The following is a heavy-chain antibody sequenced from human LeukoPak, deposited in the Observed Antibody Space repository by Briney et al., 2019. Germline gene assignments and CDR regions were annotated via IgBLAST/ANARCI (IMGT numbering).Heavy chain of an antibody. D-gene: IGHD6-13*01. CDR1: GGSISSYY. CDR2: IYDSGST. V-gene: IGHV4-59*01. CDR3: ARDSGLVAAAGPHGYGMDV. J-gene: IGHJ6*02. Sequence: SETLSLTCTVSGGSISSYYWSWIRQPPGKGLEWIGYIYDSGSTNYNPSLKSRVTISVDTSKNQFSLKLSSVTAADTAVYYCARDSGLVAAAGPHGYGMDVWGQGTTVTVSS.